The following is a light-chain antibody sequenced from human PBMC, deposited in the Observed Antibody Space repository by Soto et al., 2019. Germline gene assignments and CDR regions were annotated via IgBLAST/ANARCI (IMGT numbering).Light chain of an antibody. V-gene: IGKV1-9*01. CDR3: QQLYSSPLS. CDR1: QGISTY. J-gene: IGKJ4*01. Sequence: DIQLTQSPSFLSASVEDRVTITCRASQGISTYLAWYQQSPGKAPTLLIYAASTLQSGVPSRFSGSGSGTEFTLTISSLQPEDFATYFCQQLYSSPLSFGGGTKVEIK. CDR2: AAS.